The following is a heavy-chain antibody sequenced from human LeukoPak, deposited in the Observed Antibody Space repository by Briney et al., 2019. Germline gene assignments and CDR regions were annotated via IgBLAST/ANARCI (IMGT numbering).Heavy chain of an antibody. D-gene: IGHD4-17*01. J-gene: IGHJ5*02. Sequence: GESLKISCKGSGYTFISNWITWVRQMPGKGLEWMGRIDPSDSYTNYSPSFQGHVAISADKSTSTAYLQWRSLKASDTAMYYCASRATVPPYNWFDPWGQGTLVTVSS. CDR2: IDPSDSYT. V-gene: IGHV5-10-1*01. CDR1: GYTFISNW. CDR3: ASRATVPPYNWFDP.